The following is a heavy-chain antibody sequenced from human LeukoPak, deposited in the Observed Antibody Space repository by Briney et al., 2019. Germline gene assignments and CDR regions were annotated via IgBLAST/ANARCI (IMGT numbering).Heavy chain of an antibody. Sequence: SQALSLTCTVSGGSISSGGYYWGWIRQHPGRCLEWIEYIYCSGSTYYNPSLKSRVTISEDTSKNQFYLKLSSVTATDTAVYYCARVWYCSSTSFSRWGWFDPWGQGTLVTVSS. V-gene: IGHV4-31*03. J-gene: IGHJ5*02. CDR2: IYCSGST. D-gene: IGHD2-2*01. CDR1: GGSISSGGYY. CDR3: ARVWYCSSTSFSRWGWFDP.